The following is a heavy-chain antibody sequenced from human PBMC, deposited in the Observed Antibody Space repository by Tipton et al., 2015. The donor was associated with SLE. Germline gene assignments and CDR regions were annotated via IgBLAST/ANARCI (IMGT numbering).Heavy chain of an antibody. Sequence: QLVQSGGGVVQPGRSLRLSCAASGSTFSDYTLHWVRQAPGKGLEWVALISSDGSKKYHAESVKGRFTISRDNSKNTLYMQINSLREEDTAVYFCAGERLVGATSLDYWGQGTLVTVSS. CDR1: GSTFSDYT. CDR3: AGERLVGATSLDY. V-gene: IGHV3-30*01. D-gene: IGHD1-26*01. CDR2: ISSDGSKK. J-gene: IGHJ4*02.